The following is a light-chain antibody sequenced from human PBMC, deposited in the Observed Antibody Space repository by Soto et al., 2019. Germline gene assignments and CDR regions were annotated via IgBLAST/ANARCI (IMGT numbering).Light chain of an antibody. CDR2: GAS. V-gene: IGKV3-20*01. CDR1: QSVSSSY. Sequence: EIVLPQSPGTLSLSPGERATLSCRASQSVSSSYLAWYQQKPGQAPRLLIYGASSRVTGIPDRFSGSGSGTDFTLTISRLEPEDFAVYYCQQYGSSPGNTFGQGTKLEIK. CDR3: QQYGSSPGNT. J-gene: IGKJ2*01.